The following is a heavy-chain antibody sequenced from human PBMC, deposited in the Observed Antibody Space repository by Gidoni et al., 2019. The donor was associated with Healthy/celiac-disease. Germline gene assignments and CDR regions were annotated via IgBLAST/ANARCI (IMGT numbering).Heavy chain of an antibody. V-gene: IGHV3-15*07. CDR2: IKSKTDGGTT. CDR1: GFTFSNAW. CDR3: TTDPYYYDSSGVDY. J-gene: IGHJ4*02. D-gene: IGHD3-22*01. Sequence: EVQLVESGGGWVKPGGSLRLYCAAAGFTFSNAWMNWVRQAPGKGLEWVGRIKSKTDGGTTDYAAPVKGRFTISRDDSKNTLYLQMNSLKTEDTAVYYCTTDPYYYDSSGVDYWGQGTLVTVSS.